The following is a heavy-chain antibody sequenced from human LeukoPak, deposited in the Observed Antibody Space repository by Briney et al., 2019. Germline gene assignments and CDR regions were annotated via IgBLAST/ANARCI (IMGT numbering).Heavy chain of an antibody. Sequence: SGGSLRLSCTASGFAFDEHGMSWVRQVPGKGLEWVSGINWSGGSTGYADPVRGRFTSSRDNAKNSLYLQMDSLRAEDTALYYCARAPITSPFYFDYGGQGTLVTVSS. V-gene: IGHV3-20*04. CDR3: ARAPITSPFYFDY. CDR2: INWSGGST. J-gene: IGHJ4*02. CDR1: GFAFDEHG. D-gene: IGHD2-2*01.